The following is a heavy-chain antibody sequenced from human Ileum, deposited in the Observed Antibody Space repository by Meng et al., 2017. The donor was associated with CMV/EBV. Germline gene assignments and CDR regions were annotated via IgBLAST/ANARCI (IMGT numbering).Heavy chain of an antibody. CDR3: ARDCGYDISGPRMDV. CDR1: GFTFGSYA. CDR2: IKQDGSAQ. Sequence: GESLKISCSASGFTFGSYAMGWVRQAPGRGLEWVAMIKQDGSAQYYADSVKGRFTISRDNAKNSLYLHLNSLRVEDTAVYYCARDCGYDISGPRMDVWGQGTTVTVSS. V-gene: IGHV3-7*01. J-gene: IGHJ6*02. D-gene: IGHD3-9*01.